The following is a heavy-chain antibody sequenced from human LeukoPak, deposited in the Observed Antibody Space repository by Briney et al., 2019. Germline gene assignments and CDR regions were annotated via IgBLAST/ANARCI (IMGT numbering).Heavy chain of an antibody. Sequence: GGSLRLSCAASGFTFSSYWMSWVRQAPGKGLEWVANIKQDGSEKYYVDSVKGRFTISRDNAKNSLYLQMNSLRAEDTAVYYCARDSRDSSGWNWDNWFDPWGQGTLVTVSS. J-gene: IGHJ5*02. V-gene: IGHV3-7*01. CDR1: GFTFSSYW. D-gene: IGHD6-19*01. CDR3: ARDSRDSSGWNWDNWFDP. CDR2: IKQDGSEK.